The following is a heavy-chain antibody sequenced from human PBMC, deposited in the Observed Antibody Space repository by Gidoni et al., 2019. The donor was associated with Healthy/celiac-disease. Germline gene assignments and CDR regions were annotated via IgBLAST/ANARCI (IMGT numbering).Heavy chain of an antibody. J-gene: IGHJ6*02. CDR2: IRSKANSYAT. D-gene: IGHD3-22*01. CDR1: GFTFSGPA. CDR3: TSPSYDSSGYYSNYYYYGMDV. Sequence: EVQLVESGGGLVQPGGSLKLSCAPSGFTFSGPALHSVRLASGKGLEWVGRIRSKANSYATAYAASVKGRFTISRDDSKNTADLQMNSLKTEDTAVYYCTSPSYDSSGYYSNYYYYGMDVWGQGTTVTVSS. V-gene: IGHV3-73*01.